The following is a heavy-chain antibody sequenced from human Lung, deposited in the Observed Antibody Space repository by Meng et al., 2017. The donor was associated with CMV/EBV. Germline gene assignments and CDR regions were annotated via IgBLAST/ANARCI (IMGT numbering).Heavy chain of an antibody. CDR3: ARDGLGVVRP. Sequence: QVLLVLSGAELKKPGAAAKVSCNASGYTCTRYPMNWVRPAPGQGLDWMGWISTNTGNPTYAQGFTGRFVFSVDTSVSTAYLQISSLKAEDTAVYYCARDGLGVVRPRGQGTLVTVSS. V-gene: IGHV7-4-1*02. D-gene: IGHD3-3*01. CDR2: ISTNTGNP. J-gene: IGHJ5*02. CDR1: GYTCTRYP.